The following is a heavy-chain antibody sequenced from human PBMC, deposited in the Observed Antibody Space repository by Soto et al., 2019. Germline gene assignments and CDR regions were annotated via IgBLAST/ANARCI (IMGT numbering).Heavy chain of an antibody. D-gene: IGHD1-26*01. Sequence: SETLSLTCTVSGGSISSYYWSWIRQPPGKGLEWIGYIYYSGSTNYNPSLKSRVTISVDTSKNQFSLKLSSVTAADTAVYYCARHSAIGSDYWGQGTLVTVSS. V-gene: IGHV4-59*08. CDR2: IYYSGST. CDR1: GGSISSYY. CDR3: ARHSAIGSDY. J-gene: IGHJ4*02.